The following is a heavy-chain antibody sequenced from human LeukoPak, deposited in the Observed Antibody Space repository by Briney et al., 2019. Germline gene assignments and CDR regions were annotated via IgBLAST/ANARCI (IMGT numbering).Heavy chain of an antibody. CDR3: ARGGYYGIV. CDR1: GGSFSGYY. J-gene: IGHJ4*02. CDR2: INHSGST. D-gene: IGHD3-3*01. V-gene: IGHV4-34*01. Sequence: SETLSLTCAVYGGSFSGYYWSWIRQPPGKGLEWIGEINHSGSTNYNPSLKSRVTISVDTSKNQFSLKLSSVTAADTAVYYCARGGYYGIVWGQGTLLTVSS.